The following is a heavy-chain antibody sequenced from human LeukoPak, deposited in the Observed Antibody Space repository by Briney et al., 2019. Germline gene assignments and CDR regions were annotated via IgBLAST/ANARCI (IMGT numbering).Heavy chain of an antibody. V-gene: IGHV3-53*05. J-gene: IGHJ4*02. Sequence: PGGSLRLSCAASGFTVSSNYMSWVRQAPGKGLEWVSVIYSGGSTYYADSVKGRFTISRDNSKNTLYLQMNSLRAEDTAVYYCAKDLRFSVSYYYDLGYWGQGTLVTVSS. CDR3: AKDLRFSVSYYYDLGY. D-gene: IGHD3-22*01. CDR2: IYSGGST. CDR1: GFTVSSNY.